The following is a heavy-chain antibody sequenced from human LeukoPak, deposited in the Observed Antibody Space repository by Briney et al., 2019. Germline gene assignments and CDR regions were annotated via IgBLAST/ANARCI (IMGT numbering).Heavy chain of an antibody. CDR3: ARVSGRKTSDVFDI. CDR1: GFTFSSYV. CDR2: IWYDGSNK. V-gene: IGHV3-33*01. J-gene: IGHJ3*02. D-gene: IGHD1-14*01. Sequence: RTGGSLRLSCAASGFTFSSYVMHWVRQAPGKGLEWVAVIWYDGSNKYYADSVKGRFTISRDNSKNTLYQQMNSLRAEDTGVYYCARVSGRKTSDVFDISGQGTMVTVSS.